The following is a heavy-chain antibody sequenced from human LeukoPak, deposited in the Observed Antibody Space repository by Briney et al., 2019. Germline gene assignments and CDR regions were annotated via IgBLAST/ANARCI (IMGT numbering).Heavy chain of an antibody. CDR3: AKHSGSYLYYFDY. CDR1: GFTFSSYA. D-gene: IGHD1-26*01. J-gene: IGHJ4*02. CDR2: ISGSGGST. Sequence: GASLRLSCAASGFTFSSYAMSWVRQAPGKGLGWVSAISGSGGSTYYADSVKGRFTISRDNSKNTLYLQMNSLRAEDTAVYYCAKHSGSYLYYFDYWGQGTLVTVSS. V-gene: IGHV3-23*01.